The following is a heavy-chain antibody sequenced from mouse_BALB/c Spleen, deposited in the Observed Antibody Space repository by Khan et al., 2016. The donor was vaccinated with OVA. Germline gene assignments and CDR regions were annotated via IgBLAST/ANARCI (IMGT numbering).Heavy chain of an antibody. J-gene: IGHJ2*01. V-gene: IGHV2-9*02. CDR1: GFSLTSYG. CDR3: ARNRESDYFDY. Sequence: VQLKESGPGLVAPSQSLSITCTVSGFSLTSYGIHWVRQPPGKGLEWLGIIWAGGSTNYNSALMSGLSISKDKFRSQVFLKMNSLQTDDTAMYFCARNRESDYFDYWGQGTTLTVSS. CDR2: IWAGGST.